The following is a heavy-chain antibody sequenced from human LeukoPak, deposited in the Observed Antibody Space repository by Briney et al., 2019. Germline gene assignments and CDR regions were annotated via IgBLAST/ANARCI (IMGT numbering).Heavy chain of an antibody. Sequence: SETLSLTCTVSRGSITSTSHYWGWIRQPPGKGLEWIGSIYYSGSIYYNPSFKSRVTLSVDTSKSQFSLKLSSVTAADTAVYYCARLLYDRSGYYYFDYWGQGTLVTVSS. V-gene: IGHV4-39*01. CDR1: RGSITSTSHY. CDR2: IYYSGSI. J-gene: IGHJ4*02. D-gene: IGHD3-22*01. CDR3: ARLLYDRSGYYYFDY.